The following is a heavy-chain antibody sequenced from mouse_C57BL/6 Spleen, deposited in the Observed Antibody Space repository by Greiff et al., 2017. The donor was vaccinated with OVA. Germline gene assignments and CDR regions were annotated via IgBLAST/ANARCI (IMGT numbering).Heavy chain of an antibody. J-gene: IGHJ1*03. D-gene: IGHD1-1*01. V-gene: IGHV1-53*01. CDR2: INPSNGGT. Sequence: VQLQQSGTELVKPGASVKLSCKASGYTFTSYWMHWVKQRPGQGLEWIGNINPSNGGTNYNEKFKSKATLTVDKSSSTAYMQLSSLTPEDSAVYYCARSGYGSSYWYFDVWGTGTTVTVSS. CDR1: GYTFTSYW. CDR3: ARSGYGSSYWYFDV.